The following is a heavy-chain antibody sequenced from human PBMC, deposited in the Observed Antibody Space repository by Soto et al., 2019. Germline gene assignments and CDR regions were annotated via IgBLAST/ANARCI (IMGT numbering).Heavy chain of an antibody. Sequence: GGSLRLSCAGSGFTFGDSYMSWIRQAPGKGLEWLPYTSPGSRYPAYADSVKGRFTISRDNAKRSLYLQMMSLTAEDTAIYYCVRGGGGGLFDPWGQGTMVTVSS. J-gene: IGHJ5*02. CDR3: VRGGGGGLFDP. D-gene: IGHD2-15*01. V-gene: IGHV3-11*06. CDR2: TSPGSRYP. CDR1: GFTFGDSY.